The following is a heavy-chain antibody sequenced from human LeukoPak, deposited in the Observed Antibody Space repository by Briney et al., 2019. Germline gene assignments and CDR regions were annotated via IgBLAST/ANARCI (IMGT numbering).Heavy chain of an antibody. CDR1: GGSISSGGYY. Sequence: SETLSLTCTVSGGSISSGGYYWSWIRQHPGKGLEWIGYINYSGSTYYNPSLKSRVTISVDTSKNQFSLKLSSVTAADTAVYYCARYGSGSFDYWGQGTLVTVSS. CDR2: INYSGST. D-gene: IGHD3-10*01. CDR3: ARYGSGSFDY. V-gene: IGHV4-31*03. J-gene: IGHJ4*02.